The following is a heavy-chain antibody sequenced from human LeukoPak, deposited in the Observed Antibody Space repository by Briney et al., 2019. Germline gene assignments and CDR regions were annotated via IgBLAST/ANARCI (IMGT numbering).Heavy chain of an antibody. CDR1: GYTFTSYF. V-gene: IGHV1-46*03. Sequence: ASVTVSCKASGYTFTSYFMHWVRQAPGQGLEWMGIINPSGGSTTYAQKFQGRVTMTRDTSTSTVYMELSSLRSEDTAVYYCAKSGNSMTTGTADPWGQGTLVTVSS. J-gene: IGHJ5*02. D-gene: IGHD2/OR15-2a*01. CDR3: AKSGNSMTTGTADP. CDR2: INPSGGST.